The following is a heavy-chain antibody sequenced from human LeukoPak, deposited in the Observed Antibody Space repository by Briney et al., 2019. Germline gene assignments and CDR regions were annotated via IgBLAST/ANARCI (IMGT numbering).Heavy chain of an antibody. CDR3: TSGGMVSGDY. CDR1: GASISSNNW. CDR2: IYYSGST. Sequence: SETLSLTCAVSGASISSNNWWGWVRQPPGKGLEWIGYIYYSGSTNYNPSLKSRVTISRDTSKNQFSLKLRSVTAADTAVYYCTSGGMVSGDYWGHGTLVTVSS. J-gene: IGHJ4*01. D-gene: IGHD2-8*01. V-gene: IGHV4-4*02.